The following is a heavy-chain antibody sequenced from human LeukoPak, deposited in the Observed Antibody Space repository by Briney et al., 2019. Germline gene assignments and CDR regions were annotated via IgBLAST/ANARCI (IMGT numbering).Heavy chain of an antibody. CDR2: ISYDGSNK. CDR1: GFTFSSYA. D-gene: IGHD2-2*01. Sequence: GGSLRLSCAASGFTFSSYAMHWVRQAPGKGLEWVAVISYDGSNKYYADSVEGRFTISRDNSKNTLYLQMNSLRAEDTAVYYCARDRGYCSSTSCSRGMDVWGQGTTVTVSS. CDR3: ARDRGYCSSTSCSRGMDV. V-gene: IGHV3-30-3*01. J-gene: IGHJ6*02.